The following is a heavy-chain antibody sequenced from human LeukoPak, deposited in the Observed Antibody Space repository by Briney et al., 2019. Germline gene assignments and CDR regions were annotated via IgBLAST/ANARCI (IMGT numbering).Heavy chain of an antibody. CDR2: IYHSGTT. CDR1: GDSINSGYYY. J-gene: IGHJ4*02. CDR3: ARETVPHYFDY. Sequence: PSETLSLTCTVSGDSINSGYYYWSWIRQPPGKALEWIGYIYHSGTTYYNPSLRSRVAISVDRSKSQFSLNLTSVTAADTAVYYRARETVPHYFDYWGQGTLVTVSS. D-gene: IGHD2-2*01. V-gene: IGHV4-30-2*01.